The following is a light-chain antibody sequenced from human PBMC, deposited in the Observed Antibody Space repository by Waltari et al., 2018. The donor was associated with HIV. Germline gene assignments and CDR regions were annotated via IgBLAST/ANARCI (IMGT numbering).Light chain of an antibody. CDR2: KNN. CDR3: LEWDASLSAYV. J-gene: IGLJ1*01. CDR1: SSNIGNDN. Sequence: QSVLTQPPSASGTPGQRVTIPCSGSSSNIGNDNVYWYQQLPGTTPKLLIYKNNRRPSGVPHRFAASTSCTSAYLAISGLRSEDDADYYCLEWDASLSAYVFGAGTKVTVL. V-gene: IGLV1-47*01.